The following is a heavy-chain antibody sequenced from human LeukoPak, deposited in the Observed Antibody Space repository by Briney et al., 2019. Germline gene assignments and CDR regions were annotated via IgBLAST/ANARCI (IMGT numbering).Heavy chain of an antibody. V-gene: IGHV1-69*02. J-gene: IGHJ6*02. D-gene: IGHD3-22*01. Sequence: SVTVSCKASGGTFSSYTISWVQQAPGQGLEWMGRIIPILGIANYAQKFQGRVTITADKSTSTAYMELSSLRSEDTAVYYCAGQYYYDSSGSYYYYYGMDVWGQGTTVTVSS. CDR3: AGQYYYDSSGSYYYYYGMDV. CDR2: IIPILGIA. CDR1: GGTFSSYT.